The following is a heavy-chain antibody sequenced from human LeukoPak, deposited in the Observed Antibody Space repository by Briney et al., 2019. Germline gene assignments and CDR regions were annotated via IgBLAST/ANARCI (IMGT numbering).Heavy chain of an antibody. Sequence: PGGSLRLSCAASGFTFSSYAMSWVRQAPGKGLEWVSAISGSGGSTYYADSVKGRFTISRDNSKNTLYLQMNSLRAEDTAVYYCAKDLMAVAGSFSPDDYWGQGTLVTVSS. D-gene: IGHD6-19*01. CDR1: GFTFSSYA. CDR2: ISGSGGST. V-gene: IGHV3-23*01. CDR3: AKDLMAVAGSFSPDDY. J-gene: IGHJ4*02.